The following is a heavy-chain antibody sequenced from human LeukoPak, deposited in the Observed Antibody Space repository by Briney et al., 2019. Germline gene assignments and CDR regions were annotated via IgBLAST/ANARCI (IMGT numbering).Heavy chain of an antibody. V-gene: IGHV3-30*18. D-gene: IGHD3-3*01. J-gene: IGHJ4*02. CDR3: AKAPRSGYPRPFDY. Sequence: GGPLRLSCAASGFTFSRHGMHWARHAPGKGLKGVAGMSKDGATIRYEGSVEGRFTISRDNSKNTLYLQMNSLRAEDTAVYYCAKAPRSGYPRPFDYWGQGTLVTVSS. CDR1: GFTFSRHG. CDR2: MSKDGATI.